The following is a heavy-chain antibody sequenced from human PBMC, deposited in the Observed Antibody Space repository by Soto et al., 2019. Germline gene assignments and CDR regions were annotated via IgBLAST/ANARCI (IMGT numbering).Heavy chain of an antibody. CDR3: AREGYYDSSGYSSGAFDI. CDR1: GGTFSSYA. D-gene: IGHD3-22*01. J-gene: IGHJ3*02. V-gene: IGHV1-69*13. CDR2: IIPIFGTA. Sequence: EASVKVSCKASGGTFSSYAISWVRQAPGQGLEWMGGIIPIFGTANYAQKFQGRVTITADESTSTAYMELSSLRSEDTAVYYCAREGYYDSSGYSSGAFDIWGQGSMVTVSS.